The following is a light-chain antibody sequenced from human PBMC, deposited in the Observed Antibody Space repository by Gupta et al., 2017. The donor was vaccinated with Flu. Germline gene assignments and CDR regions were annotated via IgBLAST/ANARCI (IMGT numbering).Light chain of an antibody. V-gene: IGKV1-33*01. Sequence: GDRVTITCQASQDIDNYLNWYQQKPGNAPQLLIHDASSLEPGVPSRFSGSGSGTDFTFTISSLHPEDTATYYCHQFDSLPYSFGQGTKLEIK. J-gene: IGKJ2*03. CDR1: QDIDNY. CDR2: DAS. CDR3: HQFDSLPYS.